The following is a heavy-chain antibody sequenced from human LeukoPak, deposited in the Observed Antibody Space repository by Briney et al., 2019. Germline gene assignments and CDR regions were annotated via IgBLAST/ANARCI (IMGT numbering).Heavy chain of an antibody. J-gene: IGHJ3*02. CDR1: GYIFTSYG. D-gene: IGHD3-22*01. CDR2: IRAYNGNT. Sequence: ASVKVSCKASGYIFTSYGISWVRQAPGQGLEWMGWIRAYNGNTNYAQKLQGRVTMTTDTSTSTAYMELRSLRSDDTAVYYCATGSWDYYDSSGYRDAFDIWGQGTMVTVSS. V-gene: IGHV1-18*01. CDR3: ATGSWDYYDSSGYRDAFDI.